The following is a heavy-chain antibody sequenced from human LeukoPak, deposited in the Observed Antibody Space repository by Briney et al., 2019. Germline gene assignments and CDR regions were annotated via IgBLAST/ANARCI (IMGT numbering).Heavy chain of an antibody. CDR1: GGTFSSYA. D-gene: IGHD2-15*01. CDR3: ARALGYCIGGSCYSPFDY. CDR2: IIPIFGTA. J-gene: IGHJ4*02. V-gene: IGHV1-69*13. Sequence: SVKVSCKASGGTFSSYAISWVRQAPGQVLEWMGGIIPIFGTANYAQKFQGRVTITADESTSTAYMELSSLRSEDTAVYYCARALGYCIGGSCYSPFDYWGQGTLVTVSS.